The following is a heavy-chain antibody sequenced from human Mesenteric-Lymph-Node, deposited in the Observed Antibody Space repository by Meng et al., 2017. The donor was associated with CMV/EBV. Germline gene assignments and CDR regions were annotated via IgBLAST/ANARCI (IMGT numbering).Heavy chain of an antibody. Sequence: QAQLVQSGAEVKNPGASVRVSCKASGYTFIDYYINWVRQAPGQGLEWMGRINPKTGGRSYAQNFQGRVTMTRDTSINTAYMEVNRLNSDDTAMYYCASDRDTDWYSPFDYWGPGTLVTVSS. V-gene: IGHV1-2*06. D-gene: IGHD3-9*01. CDR3: ASDRDTDWYSPFDY. CDR2: INPKTGGR. CDR1: GYTFIDYY. J-gene: IGHJ4*02.